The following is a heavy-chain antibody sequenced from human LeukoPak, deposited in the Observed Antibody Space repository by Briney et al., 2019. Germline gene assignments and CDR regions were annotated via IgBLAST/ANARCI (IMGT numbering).Heavy chain of an antibody. CDR1: GGSISSYY. CDR3: ARDRHGSGGYLDYFDY. D-gene: IGHD3-10*01. Sequence: SETLSLTCTVSGGSISSYYWSWIRQPAGKGLEWIGRIYTSGSTNYNPSLKSRVTMSVDTSKNQFSLKLSSVTAADTAVYYCARDRHGSGGYLDYFDYWGQGTLVTVSS. J-gene: IGHJ4*02. V-gene: IGHV4-4*07. CDR2: IYTSGST.